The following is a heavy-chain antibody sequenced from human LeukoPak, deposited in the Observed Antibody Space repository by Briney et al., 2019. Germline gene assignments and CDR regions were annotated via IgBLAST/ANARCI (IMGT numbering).Heavy chain of an antibody. Sequence: PSETLSLTCTVSGGSISSYYWSWIRQPPGKGLEWIGYIYYSGSTNYNPSLTSRVTISVDTSKNQFSLKLSSVTAADTAVYYCASCERGYSYGYDYYYYMDVWGKGTTVTVSS. D-gene: IGHD5-18*01. CDR1: GGSISSYY. CDR3: ASCERGYSYGYDYYYYMDV. CDR2: IYYSGST. J-gene: IGHJ6*03. V-gene: IGHV4-59*01.